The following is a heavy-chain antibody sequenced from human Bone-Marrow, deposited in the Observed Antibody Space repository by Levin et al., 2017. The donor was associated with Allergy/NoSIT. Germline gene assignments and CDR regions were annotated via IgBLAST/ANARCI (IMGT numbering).Heavy chain of an antibody. V-gene: IGHV4-39*01. J-gene: IGHJ4*02. Sequence: SETLSLTCTVSVYSLTFTFFYWGWIRQAPAKGLSWIGSISYSGSPYYSPSLMRRVPVSFYTSKNQFSLRLSSVTAADTAVYFCARHTTVTTDYFDSWGQGTLVTFSS. CDR1: VYSLTFTFFY. CDR3: ARHTTVTTDYFDS. D-gene: IGHD4-17*01. CDR2: ISYSGSP.